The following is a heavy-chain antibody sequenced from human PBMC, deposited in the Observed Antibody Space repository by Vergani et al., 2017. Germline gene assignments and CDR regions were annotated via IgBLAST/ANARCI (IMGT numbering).Heavy chain of an antibody. CDR2: MYYSGST. CDR3: ARHAPQWEPFYFDY. V-gene: IGHV4-39*01. CDR1: GGSISSNSYY. Sequence: QLHLQESGPGLVKPSETLSLTCTVSGGSISSNSYYWGWIRQPPGKGLEWIGSMYYSGSTYYNPSLKSRVTISVDTSKNQFSLKLSSVTAADTAGYFCARHAPQWEPFYFDYWGQGTLVTVSS. J-gene: IGHJ4*02. D-gene: IGHD1-14*01.